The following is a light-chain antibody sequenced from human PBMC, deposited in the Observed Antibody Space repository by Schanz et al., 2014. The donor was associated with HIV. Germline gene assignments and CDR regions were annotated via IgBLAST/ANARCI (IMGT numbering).Light chain of an antibody. CDR1: IYTIARRT. Sequence: QSVLTQPPSASGTPGQGVTISCSGSIYTIARRTVDWYQHLPGTAPRLLIHNDDRRPSGVPERFSASKSGTSASLVISGLQSEDEADYYCATWDISLNGPVFGGGTKLTVL. J-gene: IGLJ2*01. CDR2: NDD. V-gene: IGLV1-44*01. CDR3: ATWDISLNGPV.